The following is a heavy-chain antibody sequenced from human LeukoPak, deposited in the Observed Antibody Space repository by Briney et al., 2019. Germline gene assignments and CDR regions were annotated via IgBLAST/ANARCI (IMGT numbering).Heavy chain of an antibody. CDR1: GFTFSSYA. V-gene: IGHV3-30-3*01. D-gene: IGHD3-10*01. CDR3: AREHYGSGSITGVDY. J-gene: IGHJ4*02. CDR2: ISYDGSNK. Sequence: GGSLRLSCAASGFTFSSYAMHWVRQAPGKGLEWVAVISYDGSNKYYADSVKGRFTISRDNSKNTLYLQMNSLRAEDTAVYYCAREHYGSGSITGVDYWGQGTLVTVSS.